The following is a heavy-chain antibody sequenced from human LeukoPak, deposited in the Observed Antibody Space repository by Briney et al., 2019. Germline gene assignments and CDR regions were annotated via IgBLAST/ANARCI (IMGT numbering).Heavy chain of an antibody. V-gene: IGHV4-59*01. CDR3: ARAAWGYCSGGSCFDY. CDR2: IHYTGST. D-gene: IGHD2-15*01. Sequence: SETLSLTCTVSGGSISSYYWSWIRQSPGKGLECIGYIHYTGSTNYNPSLKSRVTISVETSKNQFSLKLKSVTAADTAVYYCARAAWGYCSGGSCFDYWGQGTLVTVSS. J-gene: IGHJ4*02. CDR1: GGSISSYY.